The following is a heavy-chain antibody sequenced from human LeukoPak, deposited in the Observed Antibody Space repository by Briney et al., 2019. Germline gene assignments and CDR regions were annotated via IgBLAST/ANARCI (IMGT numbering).Heavy chain of an antibody. J-gene: IGHJ4*02. CDR2: IRYDGSNK. D-gene: IGHD6-6*01. CDR3: AKDKPSSSSFNY. V-gene: IGHV3-30*02. Sequence: PGGSLRLSCAASGFTFSSYGMHWVRQAPGKGLEWVAFIRYDGSNKYYADSVKGRFTISRDNSKNTLYLQMNSLRAEDTAVYYCAKDKPSSSSFNYWGQGTPVTVSS. CDR1: GFTFSSYG.